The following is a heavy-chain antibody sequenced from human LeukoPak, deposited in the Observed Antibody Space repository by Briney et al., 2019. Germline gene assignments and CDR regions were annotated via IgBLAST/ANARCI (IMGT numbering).Heavy chain of an antibody. Sequence: PSETLSLTCTVSRGSISSSSYYWGWIRQPPGRGLGWIGSIYYSGSTYYNPSLKSRVTISVDTSKNQFSLKLSAVTAADTAVYYCARQALSPSVYEFWSGSEDAFDIWGQGTMVTVSS. CDR1: RGSISSSSYY. CDR2: IYYSGST. J-gene: IGHJ3*02. V-gene: IGHV4-39*01. CDR3: ARQALSPSVYEFWSGSEDAFDI. D-gene: IGHD3-3*01.